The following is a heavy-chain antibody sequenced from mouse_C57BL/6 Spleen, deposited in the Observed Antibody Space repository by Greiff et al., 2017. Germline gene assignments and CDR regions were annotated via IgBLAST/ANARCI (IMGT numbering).Heavy chain of an antibody. Sequence: QVQLKQSGPGLVQPSQSLSITCTVSGFSLTSYGVHWVRQSPGKGLEWLGVIWSGGSTDYNAAFISRLSISKDNSKSQVFFKMNSLQADDTAIYYCATYGNYEDYAMDYWGQGTSVTVSS. CDR2: IWSGGST. D-gene: IGHD2-1*01. J-gene: IGHJ4*01. V-gene: IGHV2-2*01. CDR3: ATYGNYEDYAMDY. CDR1: GFSLTSYG.